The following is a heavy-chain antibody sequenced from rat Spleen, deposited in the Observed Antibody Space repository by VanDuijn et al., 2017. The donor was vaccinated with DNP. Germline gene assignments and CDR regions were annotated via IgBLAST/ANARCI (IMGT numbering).Heavy chain of an antibody. Sequence: EVQLVESDGGLVQPGRSLKLSCAASGFTFSDYYMAWVRQTPTKGLEWVASISTGGGNTYYRDSVKGRFTISRDNAKRILFLEMDSLRSEDTATYYCATGWVFDYWGQGVMVTVSS. CDR1: GFTFSDYY. CDR2: ISTGGGNT. CDR3: ATGWVFDY. V-gene: IGHV5-25*01. D-gene: IGHD1-11*01. J-gene: IGHJ2*01.